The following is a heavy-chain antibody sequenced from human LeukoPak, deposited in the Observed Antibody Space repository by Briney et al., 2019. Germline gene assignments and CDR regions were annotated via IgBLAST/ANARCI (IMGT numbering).Heavy chain of an antibody. J-gene: IGHJ3*02. CDR3: ARVSRGGSGSGAFDI. CDR1: NSSISSYDSY. Sequence: SETLSLTCTVSNSSISSYDSYWSWIRQPPGKGLDWIAYIYYGGSTDSTPSLKSRVTISVDTSKNQFSLRLTSVTAADTAVYYCARVSRGGSGSGAFDIWGQGTMVTVSS. D-gene: IGHD3-10*01. CDR2: IYYGGST. V-gene: IGHV4-30-4*01.